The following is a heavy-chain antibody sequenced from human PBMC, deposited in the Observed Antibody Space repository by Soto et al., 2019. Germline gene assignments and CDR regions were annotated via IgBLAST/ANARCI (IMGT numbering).Heavy chain of an antibody. CDR1: GFTGSTFC. D-gene: IGHD3-3*01. Sequence: SLRLLSASSGFTGSTFCMSCISQGPGAGLEGVANIKQDGIEEYYVDSVKGRFTISRDNAKNSLYPQMNSLRAEDTAVYYCAREGPGKLEWLLSLPLYDYYGMDVWGQGTTVTVSS. V-gene: IGHV3-7*03. J-gene: IGHJ6*02. CDR2: IKQDGIEE. CDR3: AREGPGKLEWLLSLPLYDYYGMDV.